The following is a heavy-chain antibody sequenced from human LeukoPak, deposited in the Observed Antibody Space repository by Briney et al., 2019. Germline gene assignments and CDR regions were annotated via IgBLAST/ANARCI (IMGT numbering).Heavy chain of an antibody. Sequence: GRSLRLSCAASGFTFSSYDMHWVRQAPGKGPEWVAIIRYDGSNENYADSVKGRFTISRDNSKKTLYLQMNSLRAEDTAVYYCARSRYNLDYWGQRTLVTVSS. CDR3: ARSRYNLDY. J-gene: IGHJ4*02. D-gene: IGHD5-24*01. CDR2: IRYDGSNE. CDR1: GFTFSSYD. V-gene: IGHV3-33*01.